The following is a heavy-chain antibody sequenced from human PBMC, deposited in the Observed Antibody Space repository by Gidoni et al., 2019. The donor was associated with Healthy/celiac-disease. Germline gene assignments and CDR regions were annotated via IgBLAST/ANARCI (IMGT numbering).Heavy chain of an antibody. D-gene: IGHD6-19*01. CDR3: TTALRQWLTYFDY. CDR1: GFTFSNAW. Sequence: EVQLVESGGGLVKPGGSLRLACAASGFTFSNAWMNWGHRLNLPLPLEPLLQYHRHLEWVCRIKSKTDGVTTDYAAPVKGRFTISRDDSKNTLYLQMNSLKTEDTAVYYCTTALRQWLTYFDYWGQGTLVTVSS. V-gene: IGHV3-15*07. J-gene: IGHJ4*02. CDR2: IKSKTDGVTT.